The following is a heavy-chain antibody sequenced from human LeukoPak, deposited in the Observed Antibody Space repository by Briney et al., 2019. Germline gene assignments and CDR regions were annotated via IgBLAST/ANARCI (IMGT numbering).Heavy chain of an antibody. J-gene: IGHJ4*02. CDR3: GKTTVGYSSGRYPGWPVDY. CDR1: GFTFNSYA. Sequence: GSLRLSCVASGFTFNSYAMYWVRQAPGKGLEWISGIFGSGGSAHYADSVKGRFTISRDNSKNTVYLQLDSLRVEDTAVYYCGKTTVGYSSGRYPGWPVDYWGQGALVTVSS. D-gene: IGHD2-15*01. CDR2: IFGSGGSA. V-gene: IGHV3-23*01.